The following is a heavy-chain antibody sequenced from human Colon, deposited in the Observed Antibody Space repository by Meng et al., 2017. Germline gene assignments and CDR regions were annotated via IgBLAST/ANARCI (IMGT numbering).Heavy chain of an antibody. Sequence: LRLSCTVSGGSISSGSYYWSWIRQPAGKGLEWIGRIYTSGSTNYNPSLKSRVTISVDTSKNQFSLKLSSVTAADTAVYYCARAALRDGYNYYSAGDFDYWGQGTLVTV. CDR3: ARAALRDGYNYYSAGDFDY. CDR1: GGSISSGSYY. J-gene: IGHJ4*02. D-gene: IGHD5-24*01. V-gene: IGHV4-61*02. CDR2: IYTSGST.